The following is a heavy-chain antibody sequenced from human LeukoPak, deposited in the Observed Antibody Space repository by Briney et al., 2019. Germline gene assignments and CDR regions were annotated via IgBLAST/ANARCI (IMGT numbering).Heavy chain of an antibody. V-gene: IGHV1-18*01. CDR3: ARAHEIGLFGVVNVGAFDI. CDR1: GYTFTSYG. CDR2: ISAYT. Sequence: GASVKVSCKASGYTFTSYGISWVRQAPGQGLEWMGWISAYTNYAQKLQGRVTMTTDTSTSTAYMELRSLRSDDTAVYYCARAHEIGLFGVVNVGAFDIWGQGTMVTDSS. D-gene: IGHD3-3*02. J-gene: IGHJ3*02.